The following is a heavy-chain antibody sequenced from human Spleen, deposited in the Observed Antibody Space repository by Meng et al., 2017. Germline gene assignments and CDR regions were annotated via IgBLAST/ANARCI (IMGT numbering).Heavy chain of an antibody. CDR3: ARYVFDSSSLYSNWFDP. Sequence: QVQLQESGPGLVKPSQTLSLTCTVSGGSISSCTYYWGWIRQLPGKGLEWIAYIHYSGSTYYSPSLKSRVTISLDTSKNQLSLKLSSMTAADTAVYYCARYVFDSSSLYSNWFDPWGQGTLVTVSS. CDR2: IHYSGST. CDR1: GGSISSCTYY. D-gene: IGHD3-22*01. V-gene: IGHV4-31*03. J-gene: IGHJ5*02.